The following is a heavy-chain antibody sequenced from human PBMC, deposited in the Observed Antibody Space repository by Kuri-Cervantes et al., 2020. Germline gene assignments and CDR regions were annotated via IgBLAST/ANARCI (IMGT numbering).Heavy chain of an antibody. CDR3: AKDVYGSGSSYYFDY. J-gene: IGHJ4*02. Sequence: GGSVRLSCAASGSTLSSYAMHWVRKLPGKGLEWVAVKSYDGSNKYYADSVKGRFTISRENSKNTLYLQMSNLRAEKTAVYYCAKDVYGSGSSYYFDYWGQGTLVTVSS. CDR1: GSTLSSYA. D-gene: IGHD3-10*01. V-gene: IGHV3-30-3*01. CDR2: KSYDGSNK.